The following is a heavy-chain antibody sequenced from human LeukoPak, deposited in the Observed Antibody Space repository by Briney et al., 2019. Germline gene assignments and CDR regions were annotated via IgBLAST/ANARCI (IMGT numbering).Heavy chain of an antibody. Sequence: PSGTLSLTCAVSGGSISSSNWWSWVRQPPGKGLEWIGEIYHSGSTNYNPSLKSRVTISVDKSKNQFSLKLSSVTAADTAVYYCARGGYGSHYYYYYYMDVWGKGTTVTVSS. CDR2: IYHSGST. CDR1: GGSISSSNW. CDR3: ARGGYGSHYYYYYYMDV. J-gene: IGHJ6*03. D-gene: IGHD5-18*01. V-gene: IGHV4-4*02.